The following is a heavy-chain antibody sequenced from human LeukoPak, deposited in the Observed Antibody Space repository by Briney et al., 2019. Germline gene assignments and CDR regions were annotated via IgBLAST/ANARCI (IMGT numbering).Heavy chain of an antibody. D-gene: IGHD6-13*01. CDR3: ARAHHGVSKAGTKTIEQRAFDI. J-gene: IGHJ3*02. V-gene: IGHV4-34*01. CDR2: INHSGST. Sequence: SETLSLTCAVYGGSFSGYYWSWIRQPPGKGLEWIGEINHSGSTNYNPSLKSRVTISVDTSKNQFSLKLSSVTAADTAVYYCARAHHGVSKAGTKTIEQRAFDIWGQGTMVTVSS. CDR1: GGSFSGYY.